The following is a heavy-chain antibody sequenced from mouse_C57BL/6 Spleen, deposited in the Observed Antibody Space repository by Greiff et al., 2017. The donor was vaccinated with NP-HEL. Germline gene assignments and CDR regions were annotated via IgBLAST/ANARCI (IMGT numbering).Heavy chain of an antibody. CDR3: ARGITTALFDY. V-gene: IGHV1-80*01. Sequence: QQSGAELVKPGASVKISCKASGYAFSSYWMNWVKQRPGKGLEWIGQIYPGDGDTNYNGKFKGKATLTADKSSSTAYMQLSSLTSEDSAVYFCARGITTALFDYWGQGTTLTVSS. J-gene: IGHJ2*01. D-gene: IGHD1-1*01. CDR2: IYPGDGDT. CDR1: GYAFSSYW.